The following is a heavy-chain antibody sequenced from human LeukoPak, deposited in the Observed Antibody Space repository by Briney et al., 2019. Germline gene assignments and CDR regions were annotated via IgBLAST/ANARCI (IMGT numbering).Heavy chain of an antibody. D-gene: IGHD1-26*01. J-gene: IGHJ6*02. CDR3: ARHTRIVGASQRYYYYYYGMDV. CDR2: IYYTGNT. V-gene: IGHV4-59*08. Sequence: SETLSLTCTVSGCSVTSYSWSWIRQPPGKGPVGIGYIYYTGNTNYNPSLQNRVTILLDMSTNQISPKLRSAVAADTTVFYCARHTRIVGASQRYYYYYYGMDVWGQGTTVTVSS. CDR1: GCSVTSYS.